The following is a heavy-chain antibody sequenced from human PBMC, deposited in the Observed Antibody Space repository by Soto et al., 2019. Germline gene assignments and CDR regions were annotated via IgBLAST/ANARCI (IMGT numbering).Heavy chain of an antibody. D-gene: IGHD3-9*01. Sequence: SETLSLTCTVSGGSISSYYWSWIRQPPGKGLEWIGYIYYSGSTNYNPSLKSRVTISVDTSKNQFSLKLSSVTAADTAVYYCARGATPNPEDYDILTGPYYYYYYYMDVWGKGTTVTVSS. CDR2: IYYSGST. CDR1: GGSISSYY. V-gene: IGHV4-59*01. CDR3: ARGATPNPEDYDILTGPYYYYYYYMDV. J-gene: IGHJ6*03.